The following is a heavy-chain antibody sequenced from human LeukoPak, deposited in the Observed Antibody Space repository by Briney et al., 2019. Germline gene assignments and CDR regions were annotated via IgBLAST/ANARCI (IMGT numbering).Heavy chain of an antibody. Sequence: SVKVSCKASGGTFSSYAISWVRQAPGQGLEWMGGIIPIFGTANYAQKFQDRVTITADESTSTAYMELSSLRSEDTAVYYCARDRLVVVAAMDADAFDIWGQGTMVTVSS. D-gene: IGHD2-15*01. CDR1: GGTFSSYA. J-gene: IGHJ3*02. V-gene: IGHV1-69*13. CDR2: IIPIFGTA. CDR3: ARDRLVVVAAMDADAFDI.